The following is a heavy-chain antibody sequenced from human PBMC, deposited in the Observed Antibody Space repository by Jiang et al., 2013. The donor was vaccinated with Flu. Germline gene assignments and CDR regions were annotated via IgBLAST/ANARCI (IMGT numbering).Heavy chain of an antibody. CDR3: TRDQVVGSGVIMT. J-gene: IGHJ4*02. D-gene: IGHD3-10*01. V-gene: IGHV3-74*01. CDR2: INTDGTTT. Sequence: VQLVESGGGLVQPGGSLRLSCAASGFSFSGYWMHWVRQVPGKGLVWVSRINTDGTTTNYAGSVEGRFTISRDNAKNTLYLQMNNLRVEDTAVYYCTRDQVVGSGVIMTWGQGTLVTVSS. CDR1: GFSFSGYW.